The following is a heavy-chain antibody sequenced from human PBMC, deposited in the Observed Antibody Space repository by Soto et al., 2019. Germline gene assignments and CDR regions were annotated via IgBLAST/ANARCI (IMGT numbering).Heavy chain of an antibody. V-gene: IGHV4-4*02. J-gene: IGHJ6*02. CDR2: IYDSGNT. CDR1: GDSITTYKW. Sequence: QVQLQQSGPGLVEPLGTLSLTCGVSGDSITTYKWWTWVRQTPGKGLEWIGEIYDSGNTRYNPSLKSRVTISKDTSKNELSLKLNSVTVADTAVYYCATCQLGEYYYALDIWGQGTTVTVSS. CDR3: ATCQLGEYYYALDI. D-gene: IGHD7-27*01.